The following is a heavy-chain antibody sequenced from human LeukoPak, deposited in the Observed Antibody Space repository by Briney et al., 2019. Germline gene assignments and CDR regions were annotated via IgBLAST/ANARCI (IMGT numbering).Heavy chain of an antibody. CDR2: IYYSGST. Sequence: SETLSLTCTVSGGSISSYYWSWIRQPPGKGLEWIGYIYYSGSTNYNPSLKSRVTISVDTSKNQFSLKLSSVTAADTAVYYCARVPLDYGSGSYVNAFDIWGQGTMVTVSS. V-gene: IGHV4-59*01. D-gene: IGHD3-10*01. CDR3: ARVPLDYGSGSYVNAFDI. J-gene: IGHJ3*02. CDR1: GGSISSYY.